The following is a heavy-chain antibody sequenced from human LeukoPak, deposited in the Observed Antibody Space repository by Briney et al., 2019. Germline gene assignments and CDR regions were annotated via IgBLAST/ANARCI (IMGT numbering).Heavy chain of an antibody. CDR1: GGTFSSYA. CDR2: IIPIFGTA. D-gene: IGHD2-21*02. V-gene: IGHV1-69*13. J-gene: IGHJ6*04. CDR3: ASDRGYCGGDCPYYYYGMDV. Sequence: ASVKVSCKASGGTFSSYAISWVRQAPGQGLKWMGGIIPIFGTANYAQKYQGRVTITADESTSTAYMELSSLRSEDTAVYYCASDRGYCGGDCPYYYYGMDVWGKGTTVTVSS.